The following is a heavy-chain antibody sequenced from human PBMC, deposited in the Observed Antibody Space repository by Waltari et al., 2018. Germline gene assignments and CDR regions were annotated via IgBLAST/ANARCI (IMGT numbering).Heavy chain of an antibody. CDR1: GYSISSGYS. J-gene: IGHJ3*02. CDR2: IYHSGST. Sequence: QVQLQESGPGLVKPSETLSLTCAVSGYSISSGYSWGWIRQPPGKGLEWIGSIYHSGSTYYNPSLKSRVTISVDTSKNPFSLKLSSVTAADTAVYYCARHLRRGAFDIWGQGTMVTVSS. CDR3: ARHLRRGAFDI. V-gene: IGHV4-38-2*01.